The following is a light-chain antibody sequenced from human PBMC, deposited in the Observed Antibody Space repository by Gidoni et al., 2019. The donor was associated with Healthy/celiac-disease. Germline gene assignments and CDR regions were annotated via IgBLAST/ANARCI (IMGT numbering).Light chain of an antibody. Sequence: EIVLTQSPVTLSLSPGERATLSCRASQSVSSYLAWYQQKPGQAPRLLIYDASNRATGIPARFTGSGSGTDFTLTISSLEPEDFAVYYCQQHSNWPPTCGQGTKLEIK. J-gene: IGKJ2*01. CDR2: DAS. CDR3: QQHSNWPPT. CDR1: QSVSSY. V-gene: IGKV3-11*01.